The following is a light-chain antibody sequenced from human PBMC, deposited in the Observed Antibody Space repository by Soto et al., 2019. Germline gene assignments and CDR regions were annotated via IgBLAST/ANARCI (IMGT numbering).Light chain of an antibody. CDR1: SSNIGAGYD. J-gene: IGLJ1*01. Sequence: QSVLTQPPSVSGAPGQRVTISCTGSSSNIGAGYDVQWYQQLPGTTPKLLIYGNTNRPSGVPDRFSGSKSGTSASLAITGLQAEDEADYYCQSYDSSLSGDVFGTGTKVTVL. V-gene: IGLV1-40*01. CDR2: GNT. CDR3: QSYDSSLSGDV.